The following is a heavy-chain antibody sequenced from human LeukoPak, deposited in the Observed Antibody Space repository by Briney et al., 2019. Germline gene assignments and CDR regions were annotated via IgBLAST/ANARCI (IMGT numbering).Heavy chain of an antibody. J-gene: IGHJ3*02. Sequence: SGGSLRLSCAASGFTVSSNYMSWVRQAPGKGLEWVSVIYSGGSTYYADSVKGRFTISRDNSKNTLYLQMNSLRAEDTAVYYCAGEKEAGTSCAFDIWGQGTMVTVSS. V-gene: IGHV3-66*01. D-gene: IGHD6-19*01. CDR2: IYSGGST. CDR3: AGEKEAGTSCAFDI. CDR1: GFTVSSNY.